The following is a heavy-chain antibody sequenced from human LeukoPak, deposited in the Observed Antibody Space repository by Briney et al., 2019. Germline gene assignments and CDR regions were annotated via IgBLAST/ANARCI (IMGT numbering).Heavy chain of an antibody. CDR3: ARDLGVRGMDV. Sequence: SETLSLTCTVSGGSISSYYWSWIRQPPGKGLEWIGYIYYSGSTNYNPSLKSRVTISVDTSKTQFSLRLSSVSAADTAIYYCARDLGVRGMDVWGQGTTVTVSS. J-gene: IGHJ6*02. D-gene: IGHD2-21*01. CDR2: IYYSGST. V-gene: IGHV4-59*12. CDR1: GGSISSYY.